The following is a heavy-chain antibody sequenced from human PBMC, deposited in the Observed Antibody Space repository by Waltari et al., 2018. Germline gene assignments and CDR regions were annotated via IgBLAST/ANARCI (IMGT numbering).Heavy chain of an antibody. Sequence: EVQLLESGGGLVQPGGSLRLSCAASGFTFSSYWMSWVRQAPGKGREWVANIKQDGSEKYYVDSVKGRFTISRDNAKNSLYLQMNSLRAEDTAVYYCARGISGWYFDLWGRGTLVTVSS. CDR1: GFTFSSYW. J-gene: IGHJ2*01. D-gene: IGHD3-3*02. V-gene: IGHV3-7*01. CDR3: ARGISGWYFDL. CDR2: IKQDGSEK.